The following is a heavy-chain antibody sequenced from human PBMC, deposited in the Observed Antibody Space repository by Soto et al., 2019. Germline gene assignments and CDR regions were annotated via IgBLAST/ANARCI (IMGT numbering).Heavy chain of an antibody. V-gene: IGHV5-10-1*01. CDR2: IDPSDSYT. J-gene: IGHJ3*02. CDR3: ARRHLLRLSAFDI. Sequence: HGESLKISCKGSGYSFTSYWISWVRQMPGKGLEWMGRIDPSDSYTNYSPSFQGHVTISADKSISTAYLQWSSLKASDTAMYYCARRHLLRLSAFDIWGQGTMVTVSS. CDR1: GYSFTSYW. D-gene: IGHD3-22*01.